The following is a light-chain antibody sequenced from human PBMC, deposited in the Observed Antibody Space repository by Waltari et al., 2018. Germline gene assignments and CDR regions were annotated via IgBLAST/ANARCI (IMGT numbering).Light chain of an antibody. Sequence: QRSQKDPGYLLIVNIDDGRRQRAEIPERFSGSSSGPKLNLTISGAQAEDEADYYCHSAGDNSLVFGGGTKLTVL. CDR3: HSAGDNSLV. CDR2: VNIDDGR. J-gene: IGLJ2*01. V-gene: IGLV4-69*01.